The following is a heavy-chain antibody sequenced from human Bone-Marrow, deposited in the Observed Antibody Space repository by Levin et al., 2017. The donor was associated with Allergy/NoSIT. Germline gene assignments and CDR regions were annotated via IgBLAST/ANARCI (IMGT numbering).Heavy chain of an antibody. CDR1: GGSISSAGYH. J-gene: IGHJ4*02. CDR2: ISYRGTT. D-gene: IGHD3-9*01. CDR3: ARLDGYYFDY. V-gene: IGHV4-31*03. Sequence: KPSETLSLTCTVSGGSISSAGYHWTWIRQSPGKGLEWIGYISYRGTTYYNPSLKSRLTMSLDTSEQRFSLNLNSVTAADTAIYYWARLDGYYFDYWGQGTLVTVSS.